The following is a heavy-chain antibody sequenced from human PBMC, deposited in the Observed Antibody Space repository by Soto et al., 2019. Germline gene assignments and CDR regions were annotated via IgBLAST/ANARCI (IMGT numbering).Heavy chain of an antibody. V-gene: IGHV3-23*01. CDR1: GFTFSNYA. CDR2: ISGSGGET. Sequence: PGGSLRLSCAASGFTFSNYAMTWARQAPGKGLEWVSIISGSGGETYYADSVKGRFTVSRDNSKNTLYLQVNSLRAEDTAVYYCAKARPPGYIRTHFDFWGQGTLVTVSS. J-gene: IGHJ4*02. CDR3: AKARPPGYIRTHFDF. D-gene: IGHD6-13*01.